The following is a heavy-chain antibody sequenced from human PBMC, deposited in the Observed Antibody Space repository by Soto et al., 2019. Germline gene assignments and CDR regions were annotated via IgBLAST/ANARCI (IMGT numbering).Heavy chain of an antibody. CDR2: IRSKAYGGTT. CDR3: TRYGDYLIDPFDY. J-gene: IGHJ4*02. CDR1: GFTFGDYA. D-gene: IGHD4-17*01. Sequence: GGSLRLSCTASGFTFGDYAMSWFRQAPGKGREWVGFIRSKAYGGTTEYAASVKGRFTISRDDSKSIAYLQMNSLKTEDTAVYYCTRYGDYLIDPFDYWGQGTLVTVSS. V-gene: IGHV3-49*03.